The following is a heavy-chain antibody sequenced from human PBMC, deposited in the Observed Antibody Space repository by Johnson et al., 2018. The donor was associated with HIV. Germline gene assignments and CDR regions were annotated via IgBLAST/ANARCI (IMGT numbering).Heavy chain of an antibody. CDR1: GFTVSSNY. V-gene: IGHV3-66*03. CDR2: IYSGGNT. CDR3: ARTRHYYEAFDI. J-gene: IGHJ3*02. Sequence: VQLVECGGGLIQSGGSLRLSCAASGFTVSSNYMSWVRQAPGKGLEWVSVIYSGGNTYYADSVKGRFTISRDNSKNTVYLQMNSLRAEDTAVYYCARTRHYYEAFDIWGQGTMVTVSS. D-gene: IGHD3-10*01.